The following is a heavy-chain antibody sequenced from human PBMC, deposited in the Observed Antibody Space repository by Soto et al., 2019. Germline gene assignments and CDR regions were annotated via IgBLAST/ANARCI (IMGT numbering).Heavy chain of an antibody. Sequence: QITLKESGPTLVKPTQTLTLTCSFSGFSLYTSGMSVGWIRQPPGKALEWLAVIYWDDDKRYSPSLKSRLTITKDASKRQVVLTMTNMDPVDTATYYCARATSRYYDTCGALDYWGQGTLVTVSS. CDR3: ARATSRYYDTCGALDY. D-gene: IGHD3-22*01. CDR2: IYWDDDK. J-gene: IGHJ4*02. V-gene: IGHV2-5*02. CDR1: GFSLYTSGMS.